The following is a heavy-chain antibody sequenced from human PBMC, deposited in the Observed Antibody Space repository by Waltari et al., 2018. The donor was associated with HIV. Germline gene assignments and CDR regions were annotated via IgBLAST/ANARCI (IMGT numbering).Heavy chain of an antibody. D-gene: IGHD6-19*01. CDR2: ISSSGNTI. V-gene: IGHV3-48*03. CDR1: GFTFSHYE. CDR3: ARDLGGSGWYDYYYGMDV. Sequence: EVQLVESGGGLVQPGGSLRLSCAASGFTFSHYEMNWVRQAPGKGLEWVSYISSSGNTIHYADSVKGRFTISRDNAKNSLYLQMNSLRAEDTAVYYCARDLGGSGWYDYYYGMDVWGQGTTVTVSS. J-gene: IGHJ6*02.